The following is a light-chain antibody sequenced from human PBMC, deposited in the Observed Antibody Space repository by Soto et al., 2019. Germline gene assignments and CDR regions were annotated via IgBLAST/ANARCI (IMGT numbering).Light chain of an antibody. J-gene: IGLJ1*01. CDR2: DND. CDR3: CSYADNNFL. CDR1: NTNIGNHF. V-gene: IGLV1-51*01. Sequence: QSVLTQPPSLFAAPGQNVTISCSGSNTNIGNHFVSWYQQLPGTAPRLLIYDNDKRPSGIPDRFSGSKSGNTASLTISGLQAEDEADYYCCSYADNNFLFGTGTKLTVL.